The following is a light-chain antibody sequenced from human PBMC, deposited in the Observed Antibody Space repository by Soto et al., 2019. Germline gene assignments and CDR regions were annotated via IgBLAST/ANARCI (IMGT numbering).Light chain of an antibody. J-gene: IGKJ3*01. CDR2: RAS. V-gene: IGKV1-5*03. CDR1: QIINTW. Sequence: DIQMTQSPSSLSASVGDRVTITCRASQIINTWLAWYQQKPGKAPKLLIYRASNLVNGVPSRFSGSGSGTEFTLTFSSLQPDDFSIYYCQHYETYSGTFGPGTKVDL. CDR3: QHYETYSGT.